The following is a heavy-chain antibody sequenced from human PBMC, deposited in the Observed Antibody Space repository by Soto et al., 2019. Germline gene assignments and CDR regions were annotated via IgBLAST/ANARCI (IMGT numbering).Heavy chain of an antibody. CDR3: ARRTPLYASESSRFDP. J-gene: IGHJ5*02. V-gene: IGHV4-39*01. CDR1: GGSISSSNYY. CDR2: MHYSGST. Sequence: KTSETLSLTCTVSGGSISSSNYYWGWIRQPPGKGLEWIGTMHYSGSTNYNPSLKSRVTISVDTSKNQFSLKLSSVTAADTAVYYCARRTPLYASESSRFDPWGQGALVTVSS. D-gene: IGHD3-10*01.